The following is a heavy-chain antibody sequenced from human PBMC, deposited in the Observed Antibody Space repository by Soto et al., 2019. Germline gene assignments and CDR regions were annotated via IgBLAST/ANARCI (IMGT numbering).Heavy chain of an antibody. D-gene: IGHD5-18*01. CDR1: GGSVSSGSYY. Sequence: QVQLQESGPGLVKPSETLSLTCTVSGGSVSSGSYYWSWIRQPPGKGLEWIGYIYYSGSTNYNPSLKSRVTISVDTSKNQFSLKLSSVTAADTAVYYCARVSHVDTGHPYFDYWGQGTLVTVSS. CDR3: ARVSHVDTGHPYFDY. V-gene: IGHV4-61*01. J-gene: IGHJ4*02. CDR2: IYYSGST.